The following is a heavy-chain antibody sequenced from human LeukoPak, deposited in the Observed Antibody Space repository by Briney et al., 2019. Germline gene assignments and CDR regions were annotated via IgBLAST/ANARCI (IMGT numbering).Heavy chain of an antibody. CDR3: ATDIGWCGGDCDLVGGTFDF. CDR1: GFIFSSYT. V-gene: IGHV3-30-3*01. Sequence: HPGGSLRLSCAASGFIFSSYTMHWVRQTPGRGLDWVAIISHDGSDKFYAGSVKGRFTVSRDNSKNTLYLQMNSLRAEDTAVYYCATDIGWCGGDCDLVGGTFDFWGQGTMVTVSS. J-gene: IGHJ3*01. D-gene: IGHD2-21*02. CDR2: ISHDGSDK.